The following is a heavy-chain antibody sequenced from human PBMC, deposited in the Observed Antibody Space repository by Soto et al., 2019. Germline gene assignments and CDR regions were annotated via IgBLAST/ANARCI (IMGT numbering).Heavy chain of an antibody. Sequence: TLSLTCNVSGGSILDRCHYWPWLRQHPGKGLEWIGKIFFSGNTDYNPALKSRLTFSVDTAKNQFSLRLTSVTAADTATYYCARDNYGAMLDYWGPGTLVPVSS. CDR1: GGSILDRCHY. V-gene: IGHV4-31*03. CDR2: IFFSGNT. D-gene: IGHD4-17*01. J-gene: IGHJ4*02. CDR3: ARDNYGAMLDY.